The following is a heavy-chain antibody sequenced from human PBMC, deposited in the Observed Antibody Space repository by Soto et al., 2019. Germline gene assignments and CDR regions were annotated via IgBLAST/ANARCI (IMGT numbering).Heavy chain of an antibody. D-gene: IGHD3-22*01. J-gene: IGHJ4*02. CDR2: IKQDGSEK. V-gene: IGHV3-7*05. CDR3: ARDEGGYYYGYFDY. Sequence: GGSLRLSCAASGFTFSSYWMSWVRQAPGKGLEWVANIKQDGSEKYYVDSVKGRFTISRDNAKNSLYLQVNSLRAEDTAVYYCARDEGGYYYGYFDYWGQGTLVTVSS. CDR1: GFTFSSYW.